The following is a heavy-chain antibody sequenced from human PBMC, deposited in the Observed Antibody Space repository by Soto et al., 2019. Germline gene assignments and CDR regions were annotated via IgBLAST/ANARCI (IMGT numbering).Heavy chain of an antibody. CDR3: ARGIAVAGTYWFDS. CDR1: GFTFSSYW. D-gene: IGHD6-19*01. CDR2: IKQDGSEK. V-gene: IGHV3-7*03. Sequence: GGSLRLSCAASGFTFSSYWMSWVRQAPGKGLEWVANIKQDGSEKYYVDSVKGRFTISRDNAKNSLYLQLYSLRAEDTAMYYCARGIAVAGTYWFDSWGQGTLVTVSS. J-gene: IGHJ5*01.